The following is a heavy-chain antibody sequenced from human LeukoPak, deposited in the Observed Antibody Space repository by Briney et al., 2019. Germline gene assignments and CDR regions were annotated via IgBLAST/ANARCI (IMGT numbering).Heavy chain of an antibody. CDR1: GGSISSHY. D-gene: IGHD3-3*01. CDR3: ARDRRYYDFWSGYYTFDAFDI. J-gene: IGHJ3*02. CDR2: IYYSGST. V-gene: IGHV4-59*11. Sequence: SEILSLTCTVSGGSISSHYWSWIRQPPGKGLEWIGYIYYSGSTNYNPSLKSRVTISVDTSKNQFSLKLSSVTAADTAVYYCARDRRYYDFWSGYYTFDAFDIWGQGTMVTVSS.